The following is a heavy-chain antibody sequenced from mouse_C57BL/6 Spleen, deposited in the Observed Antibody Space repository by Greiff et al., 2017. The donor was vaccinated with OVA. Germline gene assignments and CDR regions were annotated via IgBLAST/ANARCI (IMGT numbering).Heavy chain of an antibody. CDR2: IYPGDGDT. CDR1: GYAFSSSW. Sequence: VQLQQSGPELVKPGASVKISCKASGYAFSSSWLNWVKQRPGKGLEWIGRIYPGDGDTNYNGKFKGKATLTADKSSSTAYMQLSSLTSEDSAVYFCARIGSSYGWFADWGQGTLVTVSA. V-gene: IGHV1-82*01. CDR3: ARIGSSYGWFAD. J-gene: IGHJ3*01. D-gene: IGHD1-1*01.